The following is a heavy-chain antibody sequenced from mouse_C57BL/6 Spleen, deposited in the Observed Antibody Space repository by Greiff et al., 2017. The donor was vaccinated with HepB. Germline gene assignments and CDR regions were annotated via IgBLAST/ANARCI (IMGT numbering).Heavy chain of an antibody. Sequence: QVHVKQSGAELVRPGASVTLSCKASGYTFTDYEMHWVKQTPVHGLEWIGAIDPETGGTAYNQKFKGKAILTADKSSSTAYMELRSLTSEDSAVYYCTRDWDGAFDYWGQGTTLTVTS. CDR3: TRDWDGAFDY. J-gene: IGHJ2*01. CDR1: GYTFTDYE. D-gene: IGHD4-1*01. V-gene: IGHV1-15*01. CDR2: IDPETGGT.